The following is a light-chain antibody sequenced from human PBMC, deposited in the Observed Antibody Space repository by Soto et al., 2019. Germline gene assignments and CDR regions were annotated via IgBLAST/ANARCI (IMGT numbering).Light chain of an antibody. CDR2: DAS. Sequence: DIPMTQSPSSLSASVGDRVTIICRASQSVSTRLAWYQQKPGKAPKVLISDASSWTGGVPSRFTGSGSGTELTLISNSLPPDDFASYYRQPYSVYRTFGEGTKVEIK. J-gene: IGKJ1*01. CDR3: QPYSVYRT. CDR1: QSVSTR. V-gene: IGKV1-5*02.